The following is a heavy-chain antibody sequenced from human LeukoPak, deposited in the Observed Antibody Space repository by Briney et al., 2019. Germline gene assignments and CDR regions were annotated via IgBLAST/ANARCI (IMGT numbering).Heavy chain of an antibody. J-gene: IGHJ3*02. CDR1: GFNFSDYY. V-gene: IGHV3-11*05. Sequence: GGSLRLPCAASGFNFSDYYMSWVRQAPGKGLEWLSYINSGSSFTNYADSVKGRFTIFRDNAKNSLYLQMNSLRAEDTALYYCARATYYYGSGSSPLANAFDIWGQGTRVTVSS. CDR3: ARATYYYGSGSSPLANAFDI. CDR2: INSGSSFT. D-gene: IGHD3-10*01.